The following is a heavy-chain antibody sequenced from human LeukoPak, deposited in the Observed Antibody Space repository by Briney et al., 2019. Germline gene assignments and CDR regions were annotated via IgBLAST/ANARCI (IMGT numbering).Heavy chain of an antibody. CDR2: ISYDGSNK. J-gene: IGHJ4*02. CDR3: AKDGRPGSGWYYFDY. V-gene: IGHV3-30*18. CDR1: GFTFSSYG. Sequence: PGGSLRLSCAASGFTFSSYGMHWVRQAPGKGLEWVAVISYDGSNKYYADSVKGRFTISRDSSKNTLYLQMNSLRAENTAVYYCAKDGRPGSGWYYFDYWGQGTLVTVSS. D-gene: IGHD6-19*01.